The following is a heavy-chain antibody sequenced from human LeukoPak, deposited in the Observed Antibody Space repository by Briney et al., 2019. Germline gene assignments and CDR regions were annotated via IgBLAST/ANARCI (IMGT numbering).Heavy chain of an antibody. Sequence: ASVKVSCKASGYTFTTDYIHWVRQAPGQGLEWMGWISVYNGNTNYAQKLQARVTMTTDTSTSTAYMELRSLRSDDTAVYYCARGNPPVDTAMNYNWFDPWGQGTLVTVSS. CDR2: ISVYNGNT. CDR3: ARGNPPVDTAMNYNWFDP. J-gene: IGHJ5*02. CDR1: GYTFTTDY. D-gene: IGHD5-18*01. V-gene: IGHV1-18*04.